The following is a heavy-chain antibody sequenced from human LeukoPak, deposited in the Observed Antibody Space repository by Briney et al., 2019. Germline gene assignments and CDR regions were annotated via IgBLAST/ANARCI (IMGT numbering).Heavy chain of an antibody. CDR2: ISGGGGST. V-gene: IGHV3-23*01. CDR1: GFTFSSYG. Sequence: GGSLRLSCAASGFTFSSYGMSWVRQAPGKGLEWVSAISGGGGSTYYADSVKGRFTISRDNSKNTLYLQMNSLRAEDTAVYYCAKDFWDDTFDYWGQGTLVTVSS. CDR3: AKDFWDDTFDY. J-gene: IGHJ4*02. D-gene: IGHD3-3*01.